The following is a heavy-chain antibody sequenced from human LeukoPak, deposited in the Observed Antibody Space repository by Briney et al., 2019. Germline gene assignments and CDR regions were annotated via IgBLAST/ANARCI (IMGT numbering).Heavy chain of an antibody. D-gene: IGHD2-15*01. CDR3: AKREYCSGGSCYHFDY. Sequence: GGSLRVSCAASGFTFSSYAVHWVRQAPGKGLEWVAAIGKDGTDKYYADSVKGRFTISRDNSKNTLYLQMNSLRPEDTAVYYCAKREYCSGGSCYHFDYWGQGTRVTVSS. J-gene: IGHJ4*02. CDR1: GFTFSSYA. CDR2: IGKDGTDK. V-gene: IGHV3-30*02.